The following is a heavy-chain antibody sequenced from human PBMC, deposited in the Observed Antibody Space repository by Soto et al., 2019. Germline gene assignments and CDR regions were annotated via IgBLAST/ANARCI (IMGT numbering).Heavy chain of an antibody. CDR2: IYYSGST. V-gene: IGHV4-39*01. CDR1: GCSISSSSYY. Sequence: PSETLSLTCTVSGCSISSSSYYWGWIRQPPGKGLEWIGSIYYSGSTYYNPSLKSRVTISVDTSKNQFSLKLSSVTAADTAVYYCTRFNWGSRWFDPWGQGTLVTVSS. CDR3: TRFNWGSRWFDP. D-gene: IGHD7-27*01. J-gene: IGHJ5*02.